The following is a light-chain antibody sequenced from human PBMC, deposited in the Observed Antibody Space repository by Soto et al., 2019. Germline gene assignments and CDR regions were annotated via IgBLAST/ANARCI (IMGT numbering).Light chain of an antibody. J-gene: IGKJ1*01. Sequence: DIQMTQSPSTLSASVGDRVTITCRASQSVSSWLAWYQQKPGKAPKLLIYDASNLESGVPSRFSGSGSGTEFTLTISSLQPDDFATYYGQQYNKYSWTFGQGTKVEVK. V-gene: IGKV1-5*01. CDR2: DAS. CDR3: QQYNKYSWT. CDR1: QSVSSW.